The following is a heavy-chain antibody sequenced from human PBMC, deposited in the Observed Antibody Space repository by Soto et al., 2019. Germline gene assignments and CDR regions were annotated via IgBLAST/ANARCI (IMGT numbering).Heavy chain of an antibody. D-gene: IGHD2-15*01. J-gene: IGHJ3*02. CDR2: IYSGGST. Sequence: EVQLVESGGGLVQPGGSLRLSCAASGFTVSSNYMSWVRQAPGKGLEWVSVIYSGGSTYYADSVKGRFTISRHNSKNTLYLQINSLRAEDTAVYYCARGGYCSGGSCYSPCAFDIWGQGTMVTVSS. CDR1: GFTVSSNY. CDR3: ARGGYCSGGSCYSPCAFDI. V-gene: IGHV3-53*04.